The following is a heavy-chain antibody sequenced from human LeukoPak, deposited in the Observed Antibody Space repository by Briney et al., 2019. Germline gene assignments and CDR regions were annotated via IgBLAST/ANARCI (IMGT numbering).Heavy chain of an antibody. V-gene: IGHV4-39*01. CDR1: GGSISSGSYY. Sequence: SETLSLTCTVSGGSISSGSYYWGWIRQPPGKGREWIGSIYYSGSTYYNPSLKSRVTISVDTSKNQFSLKLSSVTAADTAVYYCASLYGEQFDYWGQGTLVTVSS. J-gene: IGHJ4*02. CDR2: IYYSGST. CDR3: ASLYGEQFDY. D-gene: IGHD1/OR15-1a*01.